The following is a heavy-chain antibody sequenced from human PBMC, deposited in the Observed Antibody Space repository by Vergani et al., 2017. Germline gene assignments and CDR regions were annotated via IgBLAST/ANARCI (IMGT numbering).Heavy chain of an antibody. J-gene: IGHJ3*02. CDR1: GYTFSTYG. CDR3: ATEVGSRSI. CDR2: ISAYNGNT. D-gene: IGHD1-26*01. V-gene: IGHV1-18*01. Sequence: QVQLVQSGAEVKKPGASVKVSCKASGYTFSTYGISWVRQAPGQGLEWMGWISAYNGNTNYPEKFQGRLTMTTDTSTRTAYMELRSLRSDDTAVYYCATEVGSRSIWGQGTMVTVSS.